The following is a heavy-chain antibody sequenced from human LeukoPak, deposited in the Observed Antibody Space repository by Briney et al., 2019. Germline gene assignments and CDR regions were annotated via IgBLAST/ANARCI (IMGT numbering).Heavy chain of an antibody. D-gene: IGHD1-26*01. V-gene: IGHV4-30-4*02. Sequence: SETLSLTCTVSGGSISSGDYYWSWIRQPPGKGLEWIGYIYYSGSTYYNPSLKSRVTISVDTSKNQFSLKLSSVTAADTAVYYCARGSAGAIFPNWFDPWGQGTLVTVSS. CDR3: ARGSAGAIFPNWFDP. CDR1: GGSISSGDYY. J-gene: IGHJ5*02. CDR2: IYYSGST.